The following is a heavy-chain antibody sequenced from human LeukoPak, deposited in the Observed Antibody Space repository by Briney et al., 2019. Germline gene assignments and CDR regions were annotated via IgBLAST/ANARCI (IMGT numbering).Heavy chain of an antibody. J-gene: IGHJ3*02. CDR3: ARWGGIVGATTEYAFDI. CDR1: GGSISSSSYY. V-gene: IGHV4-39*01. D-gene: IGHD1-26*01. Sequence: SETLSLTCTVSGGSISSSSYYWGWIRQPPGKGLEWIGSIYYSGSTYYNPSLKSRATISVDTSKNQFSLKLSSVTAADTAVYYCARWGGIVGATTEYAFDIWGQGTMVTVSS. CDR2: IYYSGST.